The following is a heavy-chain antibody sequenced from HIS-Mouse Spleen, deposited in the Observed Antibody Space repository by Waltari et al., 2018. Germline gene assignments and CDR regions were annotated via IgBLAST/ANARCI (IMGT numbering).Heavy chain of an antibody. D-gene: IGHD7-27*01. V-gene: IGHV6-1*01. J-gene: IGHJ3*02. Sequence: QLRRRQSGPGWGNPPQTPHPTGPTPGDGSPTNSLPWTWTRQSPSRGLEWLGRTYYRSKWYNDYAVSVKSRITINPDTSKNQFSLQLNSVTPEDTAVYYCARVTGDDAFDIWGQGTMVTVSS. CDR3: ARVTGDDAFDI. CDR2: TYYRSKWYN. CDR1: GDGSPTNSLP.